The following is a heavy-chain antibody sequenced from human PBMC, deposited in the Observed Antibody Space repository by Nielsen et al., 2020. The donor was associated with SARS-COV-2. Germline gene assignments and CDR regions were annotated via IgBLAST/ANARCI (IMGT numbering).Heavy chain of an antibody. D-gene: IGHD3-22*01. J-gene: IGHJ6*02. V-gene: IGHV1-69*13. CDR2: IIPIFGTA. Sequence: SVKVSCKASGGTFSSYAISWVRQAPGQGLEWMGGIIPIFGTANYTQKFQGRVTITADESTSTAYMELSSLRSEDTAVYYCARSSVTMIGGYYYGMDVWGQGTTVTASS. CDR3: ARSSVTMIGGYYYGMDV. CDR1: GGTFSSYA.